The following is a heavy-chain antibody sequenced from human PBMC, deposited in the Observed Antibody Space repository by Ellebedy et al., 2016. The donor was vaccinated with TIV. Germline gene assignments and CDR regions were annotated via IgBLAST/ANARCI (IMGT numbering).Heavy chain of an antibody. D-gene: IGHD2-2*01. CDR1: AGTNSRGNYY. V-gene: IGHV4-31*03. J-gene: IGHJ6*03. CDR3: ARDALHCSTTSCSDYMDV. CDR2: IYHTRST. Sequence: SETLSLTXTVSAGTNSRGNYYWIWIRQHPEKDLQWIGYIYHTRSTYYNPSLTSRASISLETSKNQFSLNLTSVTAADTAVYYCARDALHCSTTSCSDYMDVWGKGTTVTVSS.